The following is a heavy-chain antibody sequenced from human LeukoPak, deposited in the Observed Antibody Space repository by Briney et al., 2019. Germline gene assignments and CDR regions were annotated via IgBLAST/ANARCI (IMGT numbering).Heavy chain of an antibody. D-gene: IGHD7-27*01. J-gene: IGHJ5*02. Sequence: PSETLSLTCTVSGGSISSYYWSWIRQPPGKGLEWIGYIYYSGSTNYNPSLKSRVTISVDTSKNQFSLKLSSVTAADTAVYYCARHPPALTGHENWFDPWGQGTLVTVSS. CDR3: ARHPPALTGHENWFDP. V-gene: IGHV4-59*08. CDR1: GGSISSYY. CDR2: IYYSGST.